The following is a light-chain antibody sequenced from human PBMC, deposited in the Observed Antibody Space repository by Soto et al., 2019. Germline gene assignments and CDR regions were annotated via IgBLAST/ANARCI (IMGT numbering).Light chain of an antibody. V-gene: IGKV3-20*01. Sequence: EIVLTQSPGTLSLSPGERATLSCRASQSISSNYLGWYQQKPGQAPRLLIYDTSSRATGIPDRFSGSGSGTDSTLSISRLEPVDFAVYYCQQYGNSPPFTFGQGTKLEI. CDR1: QSISSNY. CDR3: QQYGNSPPFT. J-gene: IGKJ2*01. CDR2: DTS.